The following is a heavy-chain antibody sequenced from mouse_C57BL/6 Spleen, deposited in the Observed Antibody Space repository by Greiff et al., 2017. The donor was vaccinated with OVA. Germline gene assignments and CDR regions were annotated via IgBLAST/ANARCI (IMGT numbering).Heavy chain of an antibody. Sequence: QVQLQQPGAELVRPGSSVKLSCKASGYTFTSYWMHWVKQRPIQGLEWIGNIDPSDSDTHYNQKFKDKATLTVDKSSSTAYMQLSSLTSEDSAVYYCAREGYGSPDYWGQGTTLTVSA. J-gene: IGHJ2*01. V-gene: IGHV1-52*01. CDR3: AREGYGSPDY. D-gene: IGHD1-1*01. CDR1: GYTFTSYW. CDR2: IDPSDSDT.